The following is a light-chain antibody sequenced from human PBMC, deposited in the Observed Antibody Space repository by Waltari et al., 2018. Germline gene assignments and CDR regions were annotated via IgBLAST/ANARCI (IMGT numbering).Light chain of an antibody. V-gene: IGKV3-11*01. J-gene: IGKJ4*01. CDR2: DAS. CDR1: QSVSTY. CDR3: QQRSNWPPFT. Sequence: EAVLTQSPATLSLSPAERATLSCRASQSVSTYLAWYQQRPGQAPRLLIYDASNRAAGIPARFSGSGSGTDFTLTISSLEPEDFAVYYCQQRSNWPPFTFGGGTKVEIK.